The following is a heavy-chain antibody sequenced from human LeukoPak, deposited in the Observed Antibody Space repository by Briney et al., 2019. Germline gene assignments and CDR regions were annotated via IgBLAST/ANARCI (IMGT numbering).Heavy chain of an antibody. Sequence: PGGSLRLSRAASGFSTSTYTMGWVRQAPGKGLEWVSYIGSTSIYADSVKGRFTISRDNAKNSLYLQMNSLRAEDTAVYYCARDGPPAGAGDFDYWGQGTPVTVSS. CDR1: GFSTSTYT. D-gene: IGHD2-2*01. CDR3: ARDGPPAGAGDFDY. CDR2: IGSTSI. V-gene: IGHV3-48*01. J-gene: IGHJ4*02.